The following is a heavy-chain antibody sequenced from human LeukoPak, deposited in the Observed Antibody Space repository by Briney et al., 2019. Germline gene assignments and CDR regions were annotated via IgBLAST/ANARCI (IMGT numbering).Heavy chain of an antibody. J-gene: IGHJ4*02. Sequence: SETLSLTCTVSGGSFSSYYWTWIRQPPGKGLEWIGYVDHSGSTNYNPSLKSRVTISSDTSKNQFSLELNSVTAADTAVYYCARGLADIRYFDWLSEYYFDFWGQGTLVTVSS. CDR3: ARGLADIRYFDWLSEYYFDF. CDR2: VDHSGST. V-gene: IGHV4-59*01. CDR1: GGSFSSYY. D-gene: IGHD3-9*01.